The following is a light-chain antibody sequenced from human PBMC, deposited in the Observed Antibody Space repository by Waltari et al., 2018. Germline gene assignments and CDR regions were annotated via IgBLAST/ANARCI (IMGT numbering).Light chain of an antibody. CDR2: DAT. CDR3: QQRSSLLPVT. J-gene: IGKJ4*01. V-gene: IGKV3-11*01. Sequence: EIVLTQSPGTVSLSPGERATLPCRASQNVDNYVAWYQQRPGQTPKLLIYDATNRATGVPARFGGSGSGTDFTLTISGLEPEDFAVYYCQQRSSLLPVTFGGGTKVEIK. CDR1: QNVDNY.